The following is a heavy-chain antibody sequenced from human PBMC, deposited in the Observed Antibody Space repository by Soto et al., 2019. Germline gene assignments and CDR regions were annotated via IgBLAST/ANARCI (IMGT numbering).Heavy chain of an antibody. D-gene: IGHD1-1*01. CDR3: APTTQMSSYYDMDV. CDR1: GGTFRSYG. V-gene: IGHV1-69*01. J-gene: IGHJ6*02. CDR2: IIPMFGAA. Sequence: QVQLVQSGAEVKKPGSSVKVSCRASGGTFRSYGISWVRQAPGQGLEWMGGIIPMFGAANYAERFHARVTITADDSKSTDYMVMNSLRSEDTAVYYCAPTTQMSSYYDMDVWGQGTTVTVSS.